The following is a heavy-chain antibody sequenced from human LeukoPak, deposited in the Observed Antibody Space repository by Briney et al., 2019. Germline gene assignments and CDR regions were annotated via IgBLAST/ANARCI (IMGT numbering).Heavy chain of an antibody. V-gene: IGHV3-7*01. CDR3: ARVLPVASRDY. J-gene: IGHJ4*02. D-gene: IGHD2-2*01. CDR2: IKQDGSDK. Sequence: GGSLRLSCTASGFTFKDYATSWVRQAPGKGLEWVANIKQDGSDKFYVDSVKGRFTISRDNAKNSMYLQMNSLRAEDTAIYYCARVLPVASRDYWGQGTLVTVSS. CDR1: GFTFKDYA.